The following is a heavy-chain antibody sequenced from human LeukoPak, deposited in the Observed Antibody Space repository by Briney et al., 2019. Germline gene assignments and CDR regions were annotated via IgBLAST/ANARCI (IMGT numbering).Heavy chain of an antibody. CDR1: GYTLTELS. D-gene: IGHD5-24*01. J-gene: IGHJ4*02. CDR3: ARDLTSFTRDGYNGARDY. CDR2: FDPEDGET. V-gene: IGHV1-24*01. Sequence: PWASVKVSCKVSGYTLTELSMHWVRQAPGKGLEWMGGFDPEDGETIYAQKFQGRVTMTRDTSTSTVYMELSSLRSEDTAVYYCARDLTSFTRDGYNGARDYWGQGTLVTVSS.